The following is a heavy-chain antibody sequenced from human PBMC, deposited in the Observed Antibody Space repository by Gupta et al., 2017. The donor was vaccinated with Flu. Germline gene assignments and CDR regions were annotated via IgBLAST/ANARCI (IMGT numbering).Heavy chain of an antibody. CDR1: GYISANHW. J-gene: IGHJ4*02. V-gene: IGHV5-51*01. Sequence: VQLVQSRAEAPTPGDSLKISCEGSGYISANHWVGWVRQMPGKGLEWMGIIYRGVYDTRDSASFQGQVTNSADKAISTAYLQWKRLKDSDTAMYYWTRGDSMGSKFDSWVQGTLVAVS. CDR3: TRGDSMGSKFDS. D-gene: IGHD2-2*01. CDR2: IYRGVYDT.